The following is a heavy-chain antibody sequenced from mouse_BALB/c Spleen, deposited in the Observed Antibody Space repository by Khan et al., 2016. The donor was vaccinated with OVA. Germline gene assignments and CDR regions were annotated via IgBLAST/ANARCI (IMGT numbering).Heavy chain of an antibody. V-gene: IGHV1S136*01. J-gene: IGHJ3*01. CDR1: GYTFTSYV. D-gene: IGHD1-1*01. CDR3: APVGNYYVSFAY. CDR2: IYPFNDDT. Sequence: VQLQQSGPELVKPGASVKMSCKASGYTFTSYVMHWVKQKPGLGLEWIGYIYPFNDDTKYNEKFIGKATLTSDKSSSTAYMELSSLTSEDSAVYYGAPVGNYYVSFAYWGQGTLVTVSA.